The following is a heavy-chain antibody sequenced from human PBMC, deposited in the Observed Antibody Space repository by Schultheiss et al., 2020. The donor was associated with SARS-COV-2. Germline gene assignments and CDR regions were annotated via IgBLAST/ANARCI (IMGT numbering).Heavy chain of an antibody. V-gene: IGHV3-7*01. J-gene: IGHJ4*02. Sequence: GGSLRLSCAASGFTFSNAWMSWVRQAPGKGLEWVANIKQDGSEKYYVDSVKGRFTISRDNAKNSLYLQMNSLRAEDTAVYYCARAPSGYSYGWGWGQGTLVTVSS. CDR2: IKQDGSEK. CDR1: GFTFSNAW. D-gene: IGHD5-18*01. CDR3: ARAPSGYSYGWG.